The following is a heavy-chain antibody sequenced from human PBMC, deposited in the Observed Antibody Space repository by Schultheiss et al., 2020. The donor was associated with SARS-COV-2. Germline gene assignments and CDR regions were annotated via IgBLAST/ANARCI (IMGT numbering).Heavy chain of an antibody. Sequence: SETLSLTCTVSGGSISSSSYYWGWIRQPPGKGLEWIGSIYYSGSTYYNPSLKSRVTISVDRSKNQFSLKLSSVTAADTAVYYCARGSPRYGSGFWFDPWGQGTLVTVSS. D-gene: IGHD3-10*01. V-gene: IGHV4-39*07. J-gene: IGHJ5*02. CDR2: IYYSGST. CDR3: ARGSPRYGSGFWFDP. CDR1: GGSISSSSYY.